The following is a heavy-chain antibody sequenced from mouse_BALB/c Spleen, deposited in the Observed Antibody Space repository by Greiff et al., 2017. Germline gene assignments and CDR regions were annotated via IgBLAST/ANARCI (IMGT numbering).Heavy chain of an antibody. CDR2: ISYDGSN. CDR3: ARARGADYYGSSYFDV. J-gene: IGHJ1*01. Sequence: EVQLVESGPGLVKPSQSLSLTCSVTGYSITSGYYWNWIRQFPGNKLEWMGYISYDGSNNYKPSLKNRISITRDTSKNQFFLKLNSVTTEDTATYYCARARGADYYGSSYFDVWGAGTTVTVSS. V-gene: IGHV3-6*02. CDR1: GYSITSGYY. D-gene: IGHD1-1*01.